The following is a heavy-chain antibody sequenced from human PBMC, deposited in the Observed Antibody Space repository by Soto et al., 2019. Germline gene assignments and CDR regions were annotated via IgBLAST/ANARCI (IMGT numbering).Heavy chain of an antibody. J-gene: IGHJ1*01. Sequence: SETLSLTCAVYGVSFSGYYLSWLRQPPGKGLEWIGELNDSGGTNYNASLKSRVSISVDTSKNQFSLKLSFLTAADTAVYYCARGRGGVQHWGQGTLVTVSS. D-gene: IGHD3-10*01. CDR3: ARGRGGVQH. V-gene: IGHV4-34*01. CDR1: GVSFSGYY. CDR2: LNDSGGT.